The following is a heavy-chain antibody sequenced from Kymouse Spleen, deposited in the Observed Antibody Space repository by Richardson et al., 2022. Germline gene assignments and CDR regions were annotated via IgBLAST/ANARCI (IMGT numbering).Heavy chain of an antibody. CDR1: GGSFSGYY. CDR2: INHSGST. J-gene: IGHJ5*02. D-gene: IGHD6-6*01. Sequence: QVQLQQWGAGLLKPSETLSLTCAVYGGSFSGYYWSWIRQPPGKGLEWIGEINHSGSTNYNPSLKSRVTISVDTSKNQFSLKLSSVTAADTAVYYCARGQSIAARPGFNWFDPWGQGTLVTVSS. V-gene: IGHV4-34*01. CDR3: ARGQSIAARPGFNWFDP.